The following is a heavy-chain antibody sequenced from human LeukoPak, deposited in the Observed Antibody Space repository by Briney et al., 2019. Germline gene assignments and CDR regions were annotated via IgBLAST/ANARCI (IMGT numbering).Heavy chain of an antibody. J-gene: IGHJ4*02. CDR3: ATALYSSSWYAIDY. CDR1: GGSISSGSYY. V-gene: IGHV4-61*02. D-gene: IGHD6-13*01. Sequence: SQTLSLTCTVSGGSISSGSYYWSWIRQPAGKGREWIGRIYTSGSTNYNPSLKSRVTISVDTSKNQFSLKLSSVTAADTAVYYCATALYSSSWYAIDYWGQGTLVTVSS. CDR2: IYTSGST.